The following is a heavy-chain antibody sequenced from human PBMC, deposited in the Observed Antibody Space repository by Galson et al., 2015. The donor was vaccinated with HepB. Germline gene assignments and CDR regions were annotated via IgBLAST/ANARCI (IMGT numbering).Heavy chain of an antibody. D-gene: IGHD2-15*01. Sequence: SVKVSCKASGYTFTSYYMHWVRQAPGQGLEWMGIINPSGGSTSYAQKLQGRVTMTRDTSTSTVYMELSSLRSEDTAVYYCARDRKAYCSGGSCYGGTFDYWGQGTLVTVSS. J-gene: IGHJ4*02. CDR1: GYTFTSYY. CDR2: INPSGGST. V-gene: IGHV1-46*04. CDR3: ARDRKAYCSGGSCYGGTFDY.